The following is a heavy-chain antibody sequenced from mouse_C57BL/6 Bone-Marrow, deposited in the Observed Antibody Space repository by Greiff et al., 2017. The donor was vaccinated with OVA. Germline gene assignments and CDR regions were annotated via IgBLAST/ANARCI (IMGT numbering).Heavy chain of an antibody. V-gene: IGHV1-81*01. CDR3: ARGIYYDYEAY. J-gene: IGHJ3*01. D-gene: IGHD2-4*01. CDR2: IYPRSGNT. Sequence: QVHVKQSGAELARPGASVKLSCKASGYTFTSYGISWVKQRTGQGLEWIGEIYPRSGNTYYNEKFKGKATLTADKSSSTAYMELRSLTSEDSAVYFCARGIYYDYEAYWGQGTLVTVSA. CDR1: GYTFTSYG.